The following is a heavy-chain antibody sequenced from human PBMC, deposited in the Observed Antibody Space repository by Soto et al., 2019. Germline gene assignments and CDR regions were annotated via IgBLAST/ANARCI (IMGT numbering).Heavy chain of an antibody. J-gene: IGHJ4*02. CDR2: INPDGSNE. CDR3: ARETWWRLDY. Sequence: EVQLVESGGGLVQPGGSLRLSCAASGLPFSSQFMSWIRQAPGRGLEWVAKINPDGSNEHYVDPVKGRFTVSRDNTKNSLFQQMNGLRVEDTAVYYCARETWWRLDYWGQGNLVTVSS. V-gene: IGHV3-7*04. D-gene: IGHD2-15*01. CDR1: GLPFSSQF.